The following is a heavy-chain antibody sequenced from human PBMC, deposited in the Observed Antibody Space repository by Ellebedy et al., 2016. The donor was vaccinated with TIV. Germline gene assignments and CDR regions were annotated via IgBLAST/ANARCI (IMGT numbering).Heavy chain of an antibody. CDR1: GGSISSSSYY. CDR3: ARRDYYGSGSYSQGTDY. CDR2: IYYSGRT. J-gene: IGHJ4*02. V-gene: IGHV4-39*01. D-gene: IGHD3-10*01. Sequence: MPSETLSLTCTVSGGSISSSSYYWGWIRQPPGKGLEWIGSIYYSGRTYYNPSLKSRVTISVDTSKNQFSLKLRSVTAADTAVYYCARRDYYGSGSYSQGTDYWGQGTLVTVSS.